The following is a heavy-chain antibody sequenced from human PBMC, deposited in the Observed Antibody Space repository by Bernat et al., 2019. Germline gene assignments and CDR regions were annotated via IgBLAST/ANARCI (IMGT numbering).Heavy chain of an antibody. CDR1: GFTFSSFW. D-gene: IGHD2-15*01. J-gene: IGHJ4*02. Sequence: EVQLVESGGGLVQPGGSPTLSCAASGFTFSSFWMSWVRQAPGKGLEWVANIKEDGSEKYYVDSVKGRFTISRDNAKNSLYLQMNSLRAEDTAVYYCARDVYWSGPIDYWGQGTLVTVSS. V-gene: IGHV3-7*03. CDR3: ARDVYWSGPIDY. CDR2: IKEDGSEK.